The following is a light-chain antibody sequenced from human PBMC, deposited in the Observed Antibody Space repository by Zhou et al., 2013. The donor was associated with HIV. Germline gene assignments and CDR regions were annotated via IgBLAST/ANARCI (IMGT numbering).Light chain of an antibody. J-gene: IGKJ1*01. Sequence: EIVLTQSPVTLSLSPGERATLSCRASQSLSSYLAWYQQKPGQAPRLLIHDATNRATGIPARFSGSGSGTDFTLTISRLEPEDFAVYYCQQYASSRTFGQGTKVEIK. CDR3: QQYASSRT. CDR1: QSLSSY. V-gene: IGKV3-11*01. CDR2: DAT.